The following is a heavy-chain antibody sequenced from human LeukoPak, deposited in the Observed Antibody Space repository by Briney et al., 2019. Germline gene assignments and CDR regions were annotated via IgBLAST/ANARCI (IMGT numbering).Heavy chain of an antibody. CDR2: ISWNSGSI. V-gene: IGHV3-9*01. Sequence: RAGGSLRLSCVASGFTLRSYVMNWVRQTPGKGLEWVSGISWNSGSIGYADSVKGRFTISRDNAKNSLYLQMNSLRAEDTAVYYCAKDRYSSGWKSNSVYWGQGTLVTVSS. CDR3: AKDRYSSGWKSNSVY. CDR1: GFTLRSYV. D-gene: IGHD6-19*01. J-gene: IGHJ4*02.